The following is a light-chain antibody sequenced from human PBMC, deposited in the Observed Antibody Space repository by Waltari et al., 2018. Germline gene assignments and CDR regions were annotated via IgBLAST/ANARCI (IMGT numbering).Light chain of an antibody. CDR3: QQYYSAPFT. CDR2: WAS. J-gene: IGKJ3*01. Sequence: DIVMTQSPDSLAMSLGERATINCKSSQTILYSSKNKNYLAWYQQKPGQPPKLLIYWASTRESGVPDRFSGSGSGTDFTLTVSSLQAEDVAVYYCQQYYSAPFTFGPGTKVDI. CDR1: QTILYSSKNKNY. V-gene: IGKV4-1*01.